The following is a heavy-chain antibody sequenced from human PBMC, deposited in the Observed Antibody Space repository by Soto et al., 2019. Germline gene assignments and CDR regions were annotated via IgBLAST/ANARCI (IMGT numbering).Heavy chain of an antibody. V-gene: IGHV2-5*02. CDR1: GFSLSSSRVA. D-gene: IGHD3-10*01. Sequence: QITLKESGPTLVKPTQTLTLTCTFSGFSLSSSRVAVGWIRQPPGKALEWLALIYWDDDKRYSPSLQSRLTIAKVTSKNQVVLTMTNVDPADTATYYCAHQARLESIMVTRNYFDYWGQGLLVTVSS. CDR3: AHQARLESIMVTRNYFDY. CDR2: IYWDDDK. J-gene: IGHJ4*02.